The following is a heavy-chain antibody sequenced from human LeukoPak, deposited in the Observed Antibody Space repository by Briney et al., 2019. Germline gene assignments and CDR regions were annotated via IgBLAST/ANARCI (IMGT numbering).Heavy chain of an antibody. D-gene: IGHD3-3*01. V-gene: IGHV1-18*01. J-gene: IGHJ4*02. CDR1: GYTFTSYG. CDR2: ISAYNGNT. Sequence: ASVKVSCKASGYTFTSYGISWVRQAPGQGLEWMGWISAYNGNTNYAQKLQGRVTMTTDTSTSTAYMELRSLRSDDTAVYYCARQTYYDFWSGYYIPYFDYWGQGTQVTVSS. CDR3: ARQTYYDFWSGYYIPYFDY.